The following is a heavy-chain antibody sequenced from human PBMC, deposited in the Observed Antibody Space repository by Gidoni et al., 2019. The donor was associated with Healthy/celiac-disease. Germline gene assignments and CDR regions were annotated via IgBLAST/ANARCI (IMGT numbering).Heavy chain of an antibody. Sequence: QVQLQQWGEGLLKPSETLSLTCAVYGGSCSGDYWSWIRQPPGKGLEWIGEINHSGSTNYNPSLKRRVTISVATSKTQFSLKLSSVTAADTAVYYCARGLEYYDSSGYYSNAEVDYWGQGTLVTVSS. CDR2: INHSGST. V-gene: IGHV4-34*01. D-gene: IGHD3-22*01. CDR3: ARGLEYYDSSGYYSNAEVDY. J-gene: IGHJ4*02. CDR1: GGSCSGDY.